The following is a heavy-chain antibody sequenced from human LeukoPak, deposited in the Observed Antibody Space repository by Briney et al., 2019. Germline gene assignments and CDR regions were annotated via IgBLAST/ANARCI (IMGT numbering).Heavy chain of an antibody. CDR2: INPSGGST. V-gene: IGHV1-46*01. CDR3: ARDRWYYDSSGYYSDAFDI. J-gene: IGHJ3*02. CDR1: GYTFTSYY. Sequence: ASVKVSCKASGYTFTSYYMHWVRQAPGQGLEWMGIINPSGGSTSYAQKFQGRVTMTRDTSTSTVYMELSSLRSEDTAAYYCARDRWYYDSSGYYSDAFDIWGQGTMVTVSS. D-gene: IGHD3-22*01.